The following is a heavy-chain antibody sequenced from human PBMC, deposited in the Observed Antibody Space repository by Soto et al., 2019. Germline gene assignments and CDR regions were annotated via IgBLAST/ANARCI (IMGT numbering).Heavy chain of an antibody. CDR3: ARHRTGYSSSWLDY. V-gene: IGHV4-39*01. J-gene: IGHJ4*02. D-gene: IGHD6-13*01. CDR2: SYFTGNT. Sequence: QLQLQESGPGLVKPSETLSLTCTVSGGSISSGTYSWGWIRQPPGKGLEWIGNSYFTGNTHYNPSLNSRVTTSVDTSKSQFSLRLTSVTAADTDVYYCARHRTGYSSSWLDYWGQGTLVTVSS. CDR1: GGSISSGTYS.